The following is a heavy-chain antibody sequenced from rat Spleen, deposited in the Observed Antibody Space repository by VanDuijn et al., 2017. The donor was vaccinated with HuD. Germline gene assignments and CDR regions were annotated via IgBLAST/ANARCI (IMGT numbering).Heavy chain of an antibody. J-gene: IGHJ4*01. CDR1: GFNFKDDW. CDR2: INKDSSIK. Sequence: EVKLVESGGGLVQPGRSLKLSCEASGFNFKDDWMGWVRQAPGKGLEWIGEINKDSSIKKYIPSLKEKITISRDNAQNTLYLQMSKLGSDDTAIYYCTRGGNYALDAWGQGASVTVSS. V-gene: IGHV4-2*01. CDR3: TRGGNYALDA. D-gene: IGHD1-10*01.